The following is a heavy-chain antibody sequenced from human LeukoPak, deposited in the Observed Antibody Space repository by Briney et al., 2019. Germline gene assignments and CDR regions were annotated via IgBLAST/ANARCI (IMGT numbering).Heavy chain of an antibody. J-gene: IGHJ5*02. V-gene: IGHV1-69*13. D-gene: IGHD3-10*01. Sequence: SVKVSCKASGGTFSSYAISWVRQAPGQGLEWMGGIIPIFGTANYAQKFQGRVTITADESTSTAYMELSSLRSEDTAVYYCARVSPAVFTMVRGFNWFVPWGQGTLVTVSS. CDR1: GGTFSSYA. CDR2: IIPIFGTA. CDR3: ARVSPAVFTMVRGFNWFVP.